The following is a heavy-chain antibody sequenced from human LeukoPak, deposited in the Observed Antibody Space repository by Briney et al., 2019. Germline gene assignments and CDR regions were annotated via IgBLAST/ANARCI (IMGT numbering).Heavy chain of an antibody. D-gene: IGHD1-26*01. CDR1: GYTFTGYY. CDR2: FDPEDGET. CDR3: ATPSGSYLPLAAFDI. J-gene: IGHJ3*02. V-gene: IGHV1-24*01. Sequence: GASVKVSCKASGYTFTGYYIHWVRQAPGQGLEWMGGFDPEDGETIYAQKFQGRVTMTEDTSTDTAYMELSSLRSEDTAVYYCATPSGSYLPLAAFDIWGQGTMVTVSS.